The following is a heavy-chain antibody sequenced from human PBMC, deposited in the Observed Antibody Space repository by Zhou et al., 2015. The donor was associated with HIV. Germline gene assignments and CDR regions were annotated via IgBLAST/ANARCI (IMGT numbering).Heavy chain of an antibody. D-gene: IGHD3-22*01. Sequence: LMQSGTEVTQPGSSVKVSCKTSGYTFTGFDIHWVRQVAGQGLEWMGGITPLFDIEEYAEKFRGRLTITVDESTGAAYMDLRSLRYEDAAVYYCAKSSADSDYAFDTWGQGTQVVVSS. CDR1: GYTFTGFD. V-gene: IGHV1-69*13. CDR2: ITPLFDIE. CDR3: AKSSADSDYAFDT. J-gene: IGHJ3*02.